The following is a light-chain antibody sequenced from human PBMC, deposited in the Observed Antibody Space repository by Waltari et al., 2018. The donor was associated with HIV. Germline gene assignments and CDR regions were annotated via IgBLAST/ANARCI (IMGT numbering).Light chain of an antibody. V-gene: IGKV3D-15*03. CDR1: QSVGTY. J-gene: IGKJ2*02. Sequence: MVMTQSPVTLSVCPGGRVTLSCRASQSVGTYLAWYQQKSGRPPRLLIYGASMRATGIPARFSGSGSGTDFNLIIGDLQPEDCALYFCHQYHDWPGCTFGQGTKVE. CDR2: GAS. CDR3: HQYHDWPGCT.